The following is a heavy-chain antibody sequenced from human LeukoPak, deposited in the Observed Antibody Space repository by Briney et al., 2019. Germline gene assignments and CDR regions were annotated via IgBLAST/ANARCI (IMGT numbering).Heavy chain of an antibody. CDR2: IHDDGRVT. CDR3: AELGITMIGGV. J-gene: IGHJ6*04. D-gene: IGHD3-10*02. V-gene: IGHV3-7*01. CDR1: GFSFTAYA. Sequence: PGGSLRLSCAASGFSFTAYAMSWFRQTPGKGLEWVANIHDDGRVTNYVDSVKGRFTISRDNAKNSLYLQMNSLRAEDTAVYYCAELGITMIGGVWGKGTTVTISS.